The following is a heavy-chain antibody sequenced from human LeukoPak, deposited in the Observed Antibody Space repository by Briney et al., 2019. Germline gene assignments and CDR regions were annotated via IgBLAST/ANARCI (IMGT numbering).Heavy chain of an antibody. V-gene: IGHV3-23*01. Sequence: GGSLRLSCAASGFTFSSYAMSWVRQAPGRGLEWVSAISCSGGSTYYADSVKGRFTISRDNSKNTLYLQMNSLRAEDTAVYYGAKEEDYYGSGSYNFDYWGQGTLVTVSS. D-gene: IGHD3-10*01. CDR3: AKEEDYYGSGSYNFDY. CDR1: GFTFSSYA. CDR2: ISCSGGST. J-gene: IGHJ4*02.